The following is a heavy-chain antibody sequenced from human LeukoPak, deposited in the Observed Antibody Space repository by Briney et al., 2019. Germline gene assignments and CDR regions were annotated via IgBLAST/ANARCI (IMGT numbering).Heavy chain of an antibody. Sequence: GGPLRLFRGRPWFPLRRFEKNYPPPAPGEGLEWVSHIDSSGITIYYGDSVKGRFTISRDNAKNSIYLQMDSLRVEDTAIYYCARDSVGDLLDYWGQGTPVTVSS. J-gene: IGHJ4*02. CDR1: WFPLRRFE. V-gene: IGHV3-48*03. CDR3: ARDSVGDLLDY. D-gene: IGHD4-17*01. CDR2: IDSSGITI.